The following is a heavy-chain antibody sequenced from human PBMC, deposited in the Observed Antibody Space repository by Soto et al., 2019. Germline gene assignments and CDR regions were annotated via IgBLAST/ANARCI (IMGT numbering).Heavy chain of an antibody. D-gene: IGHD2-15*01. Sequence: QVQLVESGGGVVQPGRSLRLSCAASGFTFSSYAMHGVRQAPGKGLERVAVISDDGSNKYYADSVKVRFTISRDNSKNTLYLQMNSLRAEDTAVYYCARVPSSSGRAHFDYWGQGTLVTVSS. CDR3: ARVPSSSGRAHFDY. CDR2: ISDDGSNK. CDR1: GFTFSSYA. V-gene: IGHV3-30-3*01. J-gene: IGHJ4*02.